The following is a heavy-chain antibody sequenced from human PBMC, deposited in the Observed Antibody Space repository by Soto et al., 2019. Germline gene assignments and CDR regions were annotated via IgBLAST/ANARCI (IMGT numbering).Heavy chain of an antibody. Sequence: GPQSLSCTAAEFTCSSYSMHWISQTQGKGLEYVSAISTNGGSTYYADSVKGRFTISGDNSKITLYRQMSSRRAEDTAVYYFLKYRTNAGDSYGSNTYFFEYRGKGT. J-gene: IGHJ4*02. D-gene: IGHD5-18*01. V-gene: IGHV3-64D*06. CDR2: ISTNGGST. CDR3: LKYRTNAGDSYGSNTYFFEY. CDR1: EFTCSSYS.